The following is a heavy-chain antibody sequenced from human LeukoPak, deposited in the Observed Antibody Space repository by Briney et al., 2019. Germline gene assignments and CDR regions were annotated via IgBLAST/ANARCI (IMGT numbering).Heavy chain of an antibody. CDR2: ISSSSSYI. Sequence: GGSLRLSCAASGFTFSSYSMNWVRQAPGKGLEWVSSISSSSSYIYYADSVKGRFTISRDNAKNSLYLQMNSLRAEDTAVYYCAGDILTGYYSSAAFDIWGQGTMVTASS. CDR3: AGDILTGYYSSAAFDI. D-gene: IGHD3-9*01. V-gene: IGHV3-21*01. CDR1: GFTFSSYS. J-gene: IGHJ3*02.